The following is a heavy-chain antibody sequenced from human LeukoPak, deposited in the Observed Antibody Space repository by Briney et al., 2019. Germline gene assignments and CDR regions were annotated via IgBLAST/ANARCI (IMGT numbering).Heavy chain of an antibody. V-gene: IGHV3-23*01. CDR2: ISDTGNT. J-gene: IGHJ4*02. CDR1: GFTLSSYA. CDR3: AKGSRSSGSTYYFDY. Sequence: PGGSLRLSCAASGFTLSSYAMSWVRQAPGKGLEWVSAISDTGNTYHADSVKGRFTISRDSSKNTLFLQMNRLRPEDAAVYYCAKGSRSSGSTYYFDYWGQGTLVTVSS. D-gene: IGHD6-19*01.